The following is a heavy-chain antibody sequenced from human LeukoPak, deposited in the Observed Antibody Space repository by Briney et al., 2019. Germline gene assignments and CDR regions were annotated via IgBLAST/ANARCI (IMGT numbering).Heavy chain of an antibody. CDR3: ARLSGWYINDY. Sequence: PSETLSLTCTVSGGSISSYYWSWIRQPPGKGLEWIGYIYYSGSTNYNPSLKSRVTISVDTSKNQFSLKLSSVTAADTAVYYCARLSGWYINDYWGQGTLVTVSS. J-gene: IGHJ4*02. D-gene: IGHD6-19*01. CDR2: IYYSGST. CDR1: GGSISSYY. V-gene: IGHV4-59*08.